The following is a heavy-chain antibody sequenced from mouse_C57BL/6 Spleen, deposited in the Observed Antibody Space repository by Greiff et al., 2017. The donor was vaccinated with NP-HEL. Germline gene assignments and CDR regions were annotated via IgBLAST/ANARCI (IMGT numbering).Heavy chain of an antibody. D-gene: IGHD1-1*01. CDR2: IYPGDGDT. CDR1: GYAFSSSW. V-gene: IGHV1-82*01. J-gene: IGHJ3*01. Sequence: VQLQQSGPELVKPGASVKISCKASGYAFSSSWMNWVKQRPGKGLEWIGRIYPGDGDTNYNGKFKGKATLTADKSSSTAYMQLSSLTSEDSAVYFCARSLIYYYGSSYAYWGQGTLVTVSA. CDR3: ARSLIYYYGSSYAY.